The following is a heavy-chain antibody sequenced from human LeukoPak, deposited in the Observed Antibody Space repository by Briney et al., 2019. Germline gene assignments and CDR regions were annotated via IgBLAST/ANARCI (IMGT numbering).Heavy chain of an antibody. CDR1: GFTFSSYA. Sequence: LAGRSLRLSCAASGFTFSSYAMHWVRQAPGKGLEWVAVISYDGSNKYYADSVKGRFTISRDNSKNTLYLQMNSLRAEDTAVYYCAREVSGRDDYWGQGTLVTVSS. CDR3: AREVSGRDDY. D-gene: IGHD3-10*01. V-gene: IGHV3-30-3*01. J-gene: IGHJ4*02. CDR2: ISYDGSNK.